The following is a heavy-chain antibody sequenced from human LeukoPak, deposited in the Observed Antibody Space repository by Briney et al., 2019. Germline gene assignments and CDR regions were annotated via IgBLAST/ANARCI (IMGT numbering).Heavy chain of an antibody. J-gene: IGHJ6*03. CDR2: ISAYNGNT. CDR3: ARRGYSGYGPAPYYYYYYYMDV. D-gene: IGHD5-12*01. CDR1: GYTFTSYG. Sequence: GASVKVSCKASGYTFTSYGISWVRQAPGQGLEWMGWISAYNGNTNYAQKLQGRVTMTTDTSTSTAYMELSSLRSEDTAVYYCARRGYSGYGPAPYYYYYYYMDVWGKGTTVTISS. V-gene: IGHV1-18*01.